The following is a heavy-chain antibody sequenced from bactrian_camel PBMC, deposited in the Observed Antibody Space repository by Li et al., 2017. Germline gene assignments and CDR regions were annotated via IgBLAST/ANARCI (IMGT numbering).Heavy chain of an antibody. Sequence: QVQLVESGGGSAQVGGSLRLSCAPSGLSVSDFSMAWFRQSPGKEREAVAAIRRDDLTAYTDSVKGRFIITRDKAKDLVYLRMNGLQPEDTGMYYCAADQLYGTCRDVLDFPARGQGTQVTVS. D-gene: IGHD6*01. J-gene: IGHJ4*01. CDR1: GLSVSDFS. V-gene: IGHV3-3*01. CDR2: IRRDDLT. CDR3: AADQLYGTCRDVLDFPA.